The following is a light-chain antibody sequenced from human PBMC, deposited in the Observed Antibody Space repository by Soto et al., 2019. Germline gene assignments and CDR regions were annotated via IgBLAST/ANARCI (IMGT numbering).Light chain of an antibody. CDR1: SSNIGANCD. V-gene: IGLV1-40*01. CDR3: QSYDSSLSGYV. CDR2: GNS. Sequence: QSVLTQPPSVSGVPGQRVTISCTGSSSNIGANCDVHSYQQLPGTAPKLLIYGNSNRPSGVPDRFSGSKSGTSASLAITGLQAEDEADYYCQSYDSSLSGYVFGTGTKLTVL. J-gene: IGLJ1*01.